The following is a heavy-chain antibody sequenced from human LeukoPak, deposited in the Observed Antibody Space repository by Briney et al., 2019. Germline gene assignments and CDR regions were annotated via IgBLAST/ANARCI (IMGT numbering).Heavy chain of an antibody. CDR2: ISSSTNYI. D-gene: IGHD3-10*01. Sequence: GGSLRLSCAASGFTFSSYSMNWVRQAPGKGLEWVSSISSSTNYIYYADSVKGRFTISRDNANNSLYLQMNSLRAEDTAVYFCARDKGGMVPFDHWGQGTLVTVSS. CDR1: GFTFSSYS. J-gene: IGHJ4*02. V-gene: IGHV3-21*01. CDR3: ARDKGGMVPFDH.